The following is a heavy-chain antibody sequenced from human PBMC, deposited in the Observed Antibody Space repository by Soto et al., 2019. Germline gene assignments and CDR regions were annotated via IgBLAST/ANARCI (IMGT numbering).Heavy chain of an antibody. D-gene: IGHD6-13*01. Sequence: PGGSLRLSCAASGFTFSNAWMSWVRQAPGKGLEWVGRIKSKTDGGTTDYAAPVKGRFTISRDDSKNTLYLQMNSLKTEDTAVYYCTGSSWHYYYYGMDVWGQGTTVTVSS. J-gene: IGHJ6*02. CDR2: IKSKTDGGTT. CDR3: TGSSWHYYYYGMDV. CDR1: GFTFSNAW. V-gene: IGHV3-15*01.